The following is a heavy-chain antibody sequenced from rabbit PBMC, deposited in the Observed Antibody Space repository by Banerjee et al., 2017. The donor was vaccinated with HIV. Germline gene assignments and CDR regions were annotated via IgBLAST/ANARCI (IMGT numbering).Heavy chain of an antibody. J-gene: IGHJ3*01. Sequence: QEQLEESGGDLVKPGASLTLTCTASGFDFSSNAMCWVRQAPGKGLEWIACIETSSYSTWYASWAKGRFTISKTSSTTVTLQMTSLTAADTATYFCAREASSSGVYDLDLWGQGTLVTVS. CDR3: AREASSSGVYDLDL. CDR1: GFDFSSNA. V-gene: IGHV1S45*01. CDR2: IETSSYST. D-gene: IGHD1-1*01.